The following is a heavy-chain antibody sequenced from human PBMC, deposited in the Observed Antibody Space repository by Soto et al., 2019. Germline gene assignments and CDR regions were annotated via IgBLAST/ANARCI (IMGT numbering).Heavy chain of an antibody. CDR2: INHSGST. CDR1: GGSFSGYY. V-gene: IGHV4-34*01. Sequence: PSETLSLTCAVYGGSFSGYYWSWIRQPPGKGLEWIGEINHSGSTNYNPSLKSRVTISVDTSKNQFSLKLSSVTAADTAVYYCARGSRGYCSSTSCYAPGYYYYYMDVWGKGTTVTVSS. CDR3: ARGSRGYCSSTSCYAPGYYYYYMDV. J-gene: IGHJ6*03. D-gene: IGHD2-2*01.